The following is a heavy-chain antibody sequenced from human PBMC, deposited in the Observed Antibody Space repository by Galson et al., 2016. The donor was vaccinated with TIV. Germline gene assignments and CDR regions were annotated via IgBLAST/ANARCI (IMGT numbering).Heavy chain of an antibody. D-gene: IGHD2-2*02. V-gene: IGHV3-23*01. CDR3: AKGKGSSCYSGADY. CDR1: GFTFSSYA. CDR2: ISGSGDNT. Sequence: SLRLSCAASGFTFSSYAMNWVRQAPGKGLEWVSAISGSGDNTFYAGSVKGRFTISRDTSKNTLYLQMSSLRAADTALYYCAKGKGSSCYSGADYWGQGTLVTVSS. J-gene: IGHJ4*02.